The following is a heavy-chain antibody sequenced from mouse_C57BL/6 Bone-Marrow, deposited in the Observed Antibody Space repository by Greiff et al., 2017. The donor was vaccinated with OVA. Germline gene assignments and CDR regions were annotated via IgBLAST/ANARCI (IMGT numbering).Heavy chain of an antibody. CDR1: GYAFTNYL. Sequence: QVHVKQSGAELVRPGTSVKVSCKASGYAFTNYLIEWVKQRPGQGLEWIGVINPGSGGTNYNEKFKGKATLTADKSSSTAYMQLSSLTSEDSAVYFCARSLLLRGNYFDYWGQGTTLTVSS. D-gene: IGHD1-1*01. J-gene: IGHJ2*01. V-gene: IGHV1-54*01. CDR2: INPGSGGT. CDR3: ARSLLLRGNYFDY.